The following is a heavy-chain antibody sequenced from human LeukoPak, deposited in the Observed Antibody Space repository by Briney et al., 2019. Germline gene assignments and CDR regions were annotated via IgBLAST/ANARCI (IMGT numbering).Heavy chain of an antibody. CDR2: MNPNSGNT. J-gene: IGHJ4*02. V-gene: IGHV1-8*01. Sequence: ASVKVSCKASGYTFTSYDINWVRQATGQGLEWMGWMNPNSGNTGYAQKFQGRVTMTRNTSISTAYMELSSLRSEDTAVYYCARDSTIFGVVIAYFDYWGQGTLVTVSS. CDR3: ARDSTIFGVVIAYFDY. CDR1: GYTFTSYD. D-gene: IGHD3-3*01.